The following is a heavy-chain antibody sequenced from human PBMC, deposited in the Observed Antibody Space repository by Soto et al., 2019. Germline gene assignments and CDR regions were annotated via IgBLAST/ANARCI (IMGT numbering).Heavy chain of an antibody. J-gene: IGHJ6*02. D-gene: IGHD3-10*01. CDR1: GYTFTSYG. Sequence: ASVEASCKASGYTFTSYGISWVRQAPGQGLEWMGWISAYNGNTNYAQKLQGRVTMTTDTSTSTAYMELRSLRSDDTAVYYCASTMVRGVTLHYYYYGMDAWGQGTTVTVSS. CDR3: ASTMVRGVTLHYYYYGMDA. CDR2: ISAYNGNT. V-gene: IGHV1-18*01.